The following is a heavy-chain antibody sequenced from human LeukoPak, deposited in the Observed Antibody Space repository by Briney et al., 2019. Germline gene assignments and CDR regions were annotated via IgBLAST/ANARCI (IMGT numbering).Heavy chain of an antibody. V-gene: IGHV4-39*01. Sequence: ETLSLTCTVSGGSISSSSYYWGWIRQPPGKGLEWIGSIYYSGSTYYNPSLKSRVTISVDTSKNQFSLKLSSVTAADTAVYYCAGGVYSSSCFEGWGQGTLVTVSS. CDR3: AGGVYSSSCFEG. J-gene: IGHJ4*02. CDR1: GGSISSSSYY. D-gene: IGHD6-13*01. CDR2: IYYSGST.